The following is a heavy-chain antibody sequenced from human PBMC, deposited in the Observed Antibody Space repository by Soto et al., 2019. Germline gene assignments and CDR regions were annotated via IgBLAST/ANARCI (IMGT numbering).Heavy chain of an antibody. Sequence: GGSLRLSCSASGFTFSSYAMHWVRQAPGKGLEYVSAISSNGGSTYYADSVKGRFTISRDNSKNTLYLQMSSLRAEDTAVYYCVKDASRPGSGWHEIDYWGQGTLVTVSS. CDR3: VKDASRPGSGWHEIDY. V-gene: IGHV3-64D*08. D-gene: IGHD6-19*01. CDR1: GFTFSSYA. CDR2: ISSNGGST. J-gene: IGHJ4*02.